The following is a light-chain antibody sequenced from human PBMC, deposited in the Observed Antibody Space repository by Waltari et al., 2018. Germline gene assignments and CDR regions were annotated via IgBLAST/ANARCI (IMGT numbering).Light chain of an antibody. CDR3: MQALQTPLT. J-gene: IGKJ4*01. Sequence: DIVMTLSPLSLPVTPGAPASISSRSSPSLLHSNVNTYLDWYLQKPGQSPQLLIYLGSNRASGVPDRFSGSESGTDFTLKISRVEAEDVGVYYCMQALQTPLTFGGGTKVEIK. V-gene: IGKV2-28*01. CDR2: LGS. CDR1: PSLLHSNVNTY.